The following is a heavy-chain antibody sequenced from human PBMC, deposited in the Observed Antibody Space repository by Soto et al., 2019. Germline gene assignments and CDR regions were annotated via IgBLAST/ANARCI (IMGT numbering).Heavy chain of an antibody. Sequence: QVQLVQSGAEVHKPGASVKVSCTASGYTFTSYGISWVRQAPGQGLEWMGWISAYNGNTNYAQKLQGRVTMTTDTPTSTAYMELMSLRSDDTAVYYCARRFPMVRGVRYWFDPWGQGTLVTVSS. J-gene: IGHJ5*02. CDR3: ARRFPMVRGVRYWFDP. CDR2: ISAYNGNT. CDR1: GYTFTSYG. D-gene: IGHD3-10*01. V-gene: IGHV1-18*01.